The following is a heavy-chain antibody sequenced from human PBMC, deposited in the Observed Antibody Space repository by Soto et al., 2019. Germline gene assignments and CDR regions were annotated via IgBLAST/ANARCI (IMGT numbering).Heavy chain of an antibody. CDR1: GGSISSYY. J-gene: IGHJ4*02. V-gene: IGHV4-39*01. D-gene: IGHD3-22*01. Sequence: TSETLSLTCTVSGGSISSYYWGWIRQPRGKGLEWIGSVYYSWTTYYNPSLKSRVTISVDTSKNQFSLKLSSVTAADTAVYYCARHGTYYYDTTGYYFFDYWGQGTLVTVSS. CDR3: ARHGTYYYDTTGYYFFDY. CDR2: VYYSWTT.